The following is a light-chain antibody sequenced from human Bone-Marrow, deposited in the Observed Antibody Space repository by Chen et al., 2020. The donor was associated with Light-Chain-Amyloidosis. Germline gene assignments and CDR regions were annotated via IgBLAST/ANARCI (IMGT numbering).Light chain of an antibody. J-gene: IGKJ4*01. V-gene: IGKV3-20*01. CDR3: QQYGTSPLT. CDR1: QTISSNY. CDR2: GSS. Sequence: DIVLTQSQGILSLSLGEGANLSCRASQTISSNYLTWYQQKFGQAPRLLIYGSSSRATGIPDRFTGSGSGTDFTLTINRLEPEDFAMYYCQQYGTSPLTVGGGTKVEIK.